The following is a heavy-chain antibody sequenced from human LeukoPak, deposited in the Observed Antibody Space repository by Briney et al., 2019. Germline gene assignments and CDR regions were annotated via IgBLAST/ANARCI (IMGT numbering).Heavy chain of an antibody. D-gene: IGHD2-15*01. CDR3: ARRGGGRGAYYYGMDV. CDR1: GGSISSYY. V-gene: IGHV4-59*08. Sequence: SETLSLTCTVSGGSISSYYWSWIRQPPGKGLEWIGYIYYSGSTNYNPSLKSRVTISVDTSKNQFCLKLSSVTAADTAVYYCARRGGGRGAYYYGMDVWGQGTTVTVSS. CDR2: IYYSGST. J-gene: IGHJ6*02.